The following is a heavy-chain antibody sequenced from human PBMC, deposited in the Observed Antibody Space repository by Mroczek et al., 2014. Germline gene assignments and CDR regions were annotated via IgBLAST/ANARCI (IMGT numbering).Heavy chain of an antibody. CDR3: ARGPPITMVRALGIYYYYGMDV. D-gene: IGHD3-10*01. V-gene: IGHV1-8*01. CDR1: GYTFTSYD. Sequence: QVQLQESGAEVKKPGASVKVSCKASGYTFTSYDINWVRQATGQGLEWMGWMNPNSGNTGYAQKFQGRVTMTRNTSISTAYMELSSLRSEDTAVYYCARGPPITMVRALGIYYYYGMDVWGQGTTVTRLL. CDR2: MNPNSGNT. J-gene: IGHJ6*02.